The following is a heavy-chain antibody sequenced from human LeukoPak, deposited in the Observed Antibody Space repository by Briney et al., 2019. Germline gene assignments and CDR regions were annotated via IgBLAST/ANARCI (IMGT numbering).Heavy chain of an antibody. J-gene: IGHJ4*02. D-gene: IGHD6-19*01. CDR2: IYTSGST. CDR1: GNSISSGDNY. Sequence: TLSLTCTVSGNSISSGDNYWSWIRQPAGKGLEWIGRIYTSGSTNYNPSLKSRVTMSVDTSKNQFSLKLSSVTAADTAVYYCALTSGFSTRISNDYWGQGTLVTVSS. V-gene: IGHV4-61*02. CDR3: ALTSGFSTRISNDY.